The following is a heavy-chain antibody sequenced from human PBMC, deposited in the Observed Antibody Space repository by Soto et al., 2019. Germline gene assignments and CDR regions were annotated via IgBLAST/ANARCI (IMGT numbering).Heavy chain of an antibody. CDR2: INAGNGNT. J-gene: IGHJ6*03. CDR3: ARLVSYDYSNNAGRYYMDV. CDR1: GYTFTSYA. D-gene: IGHD4-4*01. Sequence: QVQLVQSGAEVKKPGASVKVSCKASGYTFTSYAMHWVRQAPGQRLEWMGWINAGNGNTKYSQKFQGRVTITRDTSASTAYMELSSLRSEDTAVYYCARLVSYDYSNNAGRYYMDVWGKGTTVTVSS. V-gene: IGHV1-3*01.